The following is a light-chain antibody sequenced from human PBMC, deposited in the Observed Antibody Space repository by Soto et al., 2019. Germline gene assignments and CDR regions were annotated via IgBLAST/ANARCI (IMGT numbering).Light chain of an antibody. J-gene: IGKJ1*01. CDR2: DAS. CDR3: QHYGNLPRT. V-gene: IGKV1-33*01. CDR1: QDITYY. Sequence: DLQMTQSPSSLSASVGDRVTITCQASQDITYYLNWYQQKPGKAPKLLIYDASTLQTGVPSRFAGSGSGTDFTFTISSLQPEDIATYYCQHYGNLPRTFGQGTKVDIK.